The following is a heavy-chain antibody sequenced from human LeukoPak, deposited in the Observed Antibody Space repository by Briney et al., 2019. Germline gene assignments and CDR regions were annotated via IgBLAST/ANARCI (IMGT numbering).Heavy chain of an antibody. V-gene: IGHV1-69*04. CDR2: IIPILGIA. Sequence: SVKVSCKASGGTFSSYAISWVRQAPGQGLEWMGRIIPILGIANYAQKFQGRVTITADKSTSTAYMELSSLRSEDTAVYYCARTALTPTFPADPWGQGTLVTVSS. CDR1: GGTFSSYA. CDR3: ARTALTPTFPADP. J-gene: IGHJ5*02. D-gene: IGHD2-21*02.